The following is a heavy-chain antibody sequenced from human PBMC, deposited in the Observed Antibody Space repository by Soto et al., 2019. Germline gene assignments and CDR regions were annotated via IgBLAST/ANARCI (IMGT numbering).Heavy chain of an antibody. CDR1: GGSISSSSYY. J-gene: IGHJ4*02. CDR2: IYYSGST. CDR3: ARHVDGSSYYFDY. D-gene: IGHD6-6*01. V-gene: IGHV4-39*01. Sequence: SETLSLTCTVSGGSISSSSYYWGWIRQPPGKGLEWIGSIYYSGSTYYNPSLKSRVTISVDTSKNQFSLKLSSVTAADTAVYYCARHVDGSSYYFDYWGQGTLVTVSS.